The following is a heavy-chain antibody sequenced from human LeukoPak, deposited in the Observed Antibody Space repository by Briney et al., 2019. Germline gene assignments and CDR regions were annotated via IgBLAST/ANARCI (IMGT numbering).Heavy chain of an antibody. D-gene: IGHD2-2*02. Sequence: SETLSLTCAVSGYSISSGYYWGWIRQPPGKGLEWIGSIYHSGSTYSNPSLKSRVTISVDTSKNQFSLKLSSVTAADTAVYYCARQNCSSTSCYIFDYWGQGTLVTVSS. CDR1: GYSISSGYY. J-gene: IGHJ4*02. V-gene: IGHV4-38-2*01. CDR3: ARQNCSSTSCYIFDY. CDR2: IYHSGST.